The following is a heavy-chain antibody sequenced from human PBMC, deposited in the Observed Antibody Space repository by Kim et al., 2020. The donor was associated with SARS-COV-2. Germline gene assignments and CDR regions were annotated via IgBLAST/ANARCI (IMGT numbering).Heavy chain of an antibody. J-gene: IGHJ6*02. CDR3: ARALGRCSSTSCYVGLYYGIDV. Sequence: ASVKVSCKASGYTFTSYAMHWVRQAPGQRLEWMGWINAGNGNTKYSQKFQGRVTITRDTSASTAYMELSSLRSEDTAVYYCARALGRCSSTSCYVGLYYGIDVWGQGTTVTVSS. CDR1: GYTFTSYA. V-gene: IGHV1-3*01. D-gene: IGHD2-2*01. CDR2: INAGNGNT.